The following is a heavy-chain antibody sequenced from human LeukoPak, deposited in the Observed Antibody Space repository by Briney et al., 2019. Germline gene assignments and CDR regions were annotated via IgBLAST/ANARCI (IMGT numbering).Heavy chain of an antibody. CDR3: ARDPTTVTKGFDV. Sequence: PSETLSLTCSVSDDSFSTHYWTWIRHPPGKGLERIGYISSIGSTNYNPSLKSRVTITVDTSKKQFSLKMTSVTAADTAVYYCARDPTTVTKGFDVWGQGTMVTVSS. D-gene: IGHD4-17*01. CDR1: DDSFSTHY. J-gene: IGHJ3*01. CDR2: ISSIGST. V-gene: IGHV4-59*11.